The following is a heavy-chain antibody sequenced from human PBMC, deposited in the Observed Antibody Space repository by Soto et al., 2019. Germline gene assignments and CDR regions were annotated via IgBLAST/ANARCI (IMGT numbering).Heavy chain of an antibody. Sequence: PSETLSPTCTVPGGSISSSSYYWGWIRQPPGKGVEWIGIIYYSGSTYYNPSLKSRVTISVDTSKNQFSLKLSSVTAADTAVYYCARLPRDYYDFLSGYQTYYYYYMDVWGKGTTVTVSS. D-gene: IGHD3-3*01. J-gene: IGHJ6*03. V-gene: IGHV4-39*01. CDR3: ARLPRDYYDFLSGYQTYYYYYMDV. CDR2: IYYSGST. CDR1: GGSISSSSYY.